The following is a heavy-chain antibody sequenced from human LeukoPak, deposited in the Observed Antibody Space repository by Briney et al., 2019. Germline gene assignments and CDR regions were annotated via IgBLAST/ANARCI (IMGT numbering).Heavy chain of an antibody. CDR3: ARDLQKTGCRKCGYGMDV. CDR1: GFTFSDYY. V-gene: IGHV3-11*01. Sequence: PGGSLRLSCAASGFTFSDYYMSWIRQAPGKGLEWVSYISSSGSTIYYADSVKGRFTISRDNAKNSLYLQMNSLGAEDTAVYYCARDLQKTGCRKCGYGMDVWGQGTTATVSS. CDR2: ISSSGSTI. J-gene: IGHJ6*02. D-gene: IGHD3-9*01.